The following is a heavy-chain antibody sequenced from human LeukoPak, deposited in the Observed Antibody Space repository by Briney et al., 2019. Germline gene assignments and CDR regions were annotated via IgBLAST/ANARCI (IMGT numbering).Heavy chain of an antibody. J-gene: IGHJ4*02. CDR1: GFTFSSYG. CDR2: IRYDGSNK. CDR3: AKGYSSSWYTFDY. Sequence: GGSLRLSCAASGFTFSSYGRHWVRQAPGKGLEWVAFIRYDGSNKYYADSVNGRFTIARDNSKNTLYLQMNSLRAEDTAVYSCAKGYSSSWYTFDYWGQGTLVTVSS. D-gene: IGHD6-13*01. V-gene: IGHV3-30*02.